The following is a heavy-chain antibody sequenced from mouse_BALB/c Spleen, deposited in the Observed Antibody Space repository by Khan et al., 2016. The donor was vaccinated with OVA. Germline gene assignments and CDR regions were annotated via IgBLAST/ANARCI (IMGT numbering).Heavy chain of an antibody. J-gene: IGHJ3*01. V-gene: IGHV1-77*01. CDR3: AREWAAWFPY. D-gene: IGHD1-3*01. Sequence: QVQLQQSGAELARPGASVKLSCKASGYTFTDYYINWMRQRTGQGLEWIGEFYPGSDNTYYNEKFKGKATLTADTSSSTAYMQLSSLTSEDSAVYFCAREWAAWFPYWGQGTLVTVSA. CDR2: FYPGSDNT. CDR1: GYTFTDYY.